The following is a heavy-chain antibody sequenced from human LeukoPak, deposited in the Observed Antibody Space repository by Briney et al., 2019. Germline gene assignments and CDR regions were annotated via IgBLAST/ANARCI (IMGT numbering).Heavy chain of an antibody. CDR1: GGTFSSYA. D-gene: IGHD3-10*01. CDR2: IIPIFGTA. J-gene: IGHJ6*02. CDR3: ARRGVMVRGVIGYYYYYGMDV. V-gene: IGHV1-69*13. Sequence: ASAKVSCKASGGTFSSYAISWVRQAPGQGLEWMGRIIPIFGTANYAQKFQGRVTITADESTSTAYMELSSLRSEDTAVYYCARRGVMVRGVIGYYYYYGMDVWGQGTTVTVSS.